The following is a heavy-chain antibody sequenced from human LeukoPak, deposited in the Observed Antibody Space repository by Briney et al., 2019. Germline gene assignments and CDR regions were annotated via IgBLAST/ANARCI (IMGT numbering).Heavy chain of an antibody. D-gene: IGHD3-22*01. J-gene: IGHJ4*02. CDR1: GXTFSNSG. Sequence: PGGSLRLSCAGSGXTFSNSGVNWVRQAPGKGLDWVSYISSSSSTIYYADSVKGRFTISRDNAENSLFLQMSSLRDEDTAVYYCARIRSGYYSDYWGQGTLVTVSS. CDR3: ARIRSGYYSDY. V-gene: IGHV3-48*02. CDR2: ISSSSSTI.